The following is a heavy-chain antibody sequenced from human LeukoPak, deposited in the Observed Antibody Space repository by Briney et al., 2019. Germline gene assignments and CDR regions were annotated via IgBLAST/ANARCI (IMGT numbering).Heavy chain of an antibody. D-gene: IGHD6-6*01. CDR1: GYTFTGYY. Sequence: ASVKVSCKASGYTFTGYYMHWVRQAPGQGLEWMGWIDPNGGGTNSAQKFQGRVTVTRDTSINTAYMELSRLSSDDTAVYYCVRSTSIGARVKAPFDYCGQGSLVTISS. J-gene: IGHJ4*02. V-gene: IGHV1-2*02. CDR2: IDPNGGGT. CDR3: VRSTSIGARVKAPFDY.